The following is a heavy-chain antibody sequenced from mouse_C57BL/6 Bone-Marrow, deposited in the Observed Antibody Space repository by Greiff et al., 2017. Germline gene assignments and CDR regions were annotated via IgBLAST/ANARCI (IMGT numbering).Heavy chain of an antibody. CDR2: IYPGGGYT. CDR3: ARVGFYYGSPFDY. Sequence: VQLQQSGAELVRPGTSVKMSCKASGYTFTNYWIGWAKQRPGHGLEWIGDIYPGGGYTNYNEKFKGKATLTADKSSSTAYMQFSSLTSEDSAIYYCARVGFYYGSPFDYWGQGTTLTVSS. V-gene: IGHV1-63*01. CDR1: GYTFTNYW. D-gene: IGHD1-1*01. J-gene: IGHJ2*01.